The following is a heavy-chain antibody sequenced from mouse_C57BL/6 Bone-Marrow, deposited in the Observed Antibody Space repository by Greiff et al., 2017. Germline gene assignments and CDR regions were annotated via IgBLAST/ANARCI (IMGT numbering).Heavy chain of an antibody. CDR2: IDPSDSYT. D-gene: IGHD2-1*01. CDR3: ARPLYGNYELND. Sequence: QVQLQQPGAELVRPGTSVKLSCKASGYTFTSYWMHWVKQRPGQGLEWIGVIDPSDSYTNYNQKFKGKATLTVDTSSSTAYMQLSSLTSEDSAVYYCARPLYGNYELNDWGQGTTLTVAS. CDR1: GYTFTSYW. J-gene: IGHJ2*01. V-gene: IGHV1-59*01.